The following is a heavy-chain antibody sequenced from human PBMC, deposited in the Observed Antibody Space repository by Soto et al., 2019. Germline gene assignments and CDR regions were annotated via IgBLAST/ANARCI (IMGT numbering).Heavy chain of an antibody. CDR1: GYTFTSYG. CDR3: ARAYSPGLFDP. D-gene: IGHD2-15*01. J-gene: IGHJ5*02. CDR2: ISANNGNT. V-gene: IGHV1-18*01. Sequence: QVQLVQSGAEVKKPGASVKVSCKASGYTFTSYGISWVRQAPGQGLEWMGWISANNGNTKYAQNVQGRVTMTTDTPTSTAYMELRSLRSDDAAVYYCARAYSPGLFDPWGQGTLVTVSS.